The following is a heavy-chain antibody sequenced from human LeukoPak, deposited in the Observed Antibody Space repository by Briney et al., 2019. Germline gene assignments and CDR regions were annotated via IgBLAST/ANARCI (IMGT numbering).Heavy chain of an antibody. D-gene: IGHD6-6*01. CDR2: IYSCGST. J-gene: IGHJ6*03. CDR1: GFAVGSNY. Sequence: PGGSLRLSCAASGFAVGSNYMSWVRQAPRKGVGLVSVIYSCGSTYYADSVKGRFTISRDNSKNTLYLQMNSLIAEDTAVYYCARDLRGSSSYHYYYYMDVWGKGTTVTVSS. V-gene: IGHV3-53*01. CDR3: ARDLRGSSSYHYYYYMDV.